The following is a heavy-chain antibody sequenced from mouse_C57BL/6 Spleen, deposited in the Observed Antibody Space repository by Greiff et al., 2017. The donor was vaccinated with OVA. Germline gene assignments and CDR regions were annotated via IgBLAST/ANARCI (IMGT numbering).Heavy chain of an antibody. CDR2: IDPSDSYT. V-gene: IGHV1-50*01. Sequence: VQLQQPGAELVKPGASVKLSCKASGYTFTSYWMQWVKQRPGQGLEWIGEIDPSDSYTNYNQKFKGKATLTVDTTSSTAYMQLSSLTSEDSAVYYCARGTGSRFDYWGQGTTLTVSS. CDR3: ARGTGSRFDY. D-gene: IGHD2-2*01. CDR1: GYTFTSYW. J-gene: IGHJ2*01.